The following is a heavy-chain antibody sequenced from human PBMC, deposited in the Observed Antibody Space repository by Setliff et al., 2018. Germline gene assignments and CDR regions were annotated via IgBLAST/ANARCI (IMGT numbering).Heavy chain of an antibody. CDR2: ISWNSGSI. V-gene: IGHV3-9*01. J-gene: IGHJ4*02. Sequence: GGSLRLSCAASGFTFDDYAMHWVRQAPGKGLEWVSGISWNSGSIGYADSVKGRFTISRDNSKNMVYLHMNSLRAEDTAIYYCAKEPSTCLAARPALCGYFDYWGQGTPVTVSS. CDR1: GFTFDDYA. CDR3: AKEPSTCLAARPALCGYFDY. D-gene: IGHD6-6*01.